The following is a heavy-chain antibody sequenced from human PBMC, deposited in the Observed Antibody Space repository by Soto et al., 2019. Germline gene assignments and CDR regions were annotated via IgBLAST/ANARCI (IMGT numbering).Heavy chain of an antibody. V-gene: IGHV1-69*13. CDR1: GDTFSSYA. CDR3: ARASLRGYYDSSGYYDYYYGMDV. J-gene: IGHJ6*02. Sequence: SVKVSCKASGDTFSSYAISWVRQAPGQGLEWMGGIIPIFGTANYAQKFQGRVTITADESTSTAYMELSSLRSEDTAVYYCARASLRGYYDSSGYYDYYYGMDVWGQGTTVTVSS. CDR2: IIPIFGTA. D-gene: IGHD3-22*01.